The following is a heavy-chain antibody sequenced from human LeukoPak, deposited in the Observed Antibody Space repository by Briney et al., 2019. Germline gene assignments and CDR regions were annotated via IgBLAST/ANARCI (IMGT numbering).Heavy chain of an antibody. CDR1: GFTFDDYA. CDR2: ISWDGGST. D-gene: IGHD5-24*01. Sequence: GGSLRLSCAASGFTFDDYAMHWVRQAPGKGLEWASLISWDGGSTYYADSVKGRFTISRDNSKNTLYLQMNSLIAEDTAVYYCAKSGYNRFDYWGQGTRVTVSS. V-gene: IGHV3-43D*04. J-gene: IGHJ4*02. CDR3: AKSGYNRFDY.